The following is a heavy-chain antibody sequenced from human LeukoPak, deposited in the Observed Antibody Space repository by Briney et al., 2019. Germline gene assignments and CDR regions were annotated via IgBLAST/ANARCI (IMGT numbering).Heavy chain of an antibody. D-gene: IGHD6-13*01. CDR2: AYYTGDI. CDR1: GGSVASTGCY. V-gene: IGHV4-39*01. J-gene: IGHJ4*02. CDR3: ASLAAGGTAY. Sequence: SETLSLTCTVSGGSVASTGCYWGWIRQPPGKGLEWIGSAYYTGDIYSTPSLKSRLTISVDTSRNQFALTLSSVTAADTAVYYCASLAAGGTAYWGQGTLVTVSS.